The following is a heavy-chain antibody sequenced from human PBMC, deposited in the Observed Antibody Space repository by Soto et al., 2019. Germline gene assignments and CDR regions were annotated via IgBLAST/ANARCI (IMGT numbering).Heavy chain of an antibody. CDR1: GYTFTGYY. D-gene: IGHD6-6*01. CDR3: ARALAARSYYYMDV. J-gene: IGHJ6*03. V-gene: IGHV1-2*04. CDR2: INPNSGGT. Sequence: QVQLVQSGAEVKKPGASVKVSCKASGYTFTGYYMHWVRQAPGQGLEWTGWINPNSGGTNYAQKLQGWVTMTRDTSLSTAYRELSRLRSDDTAVYYCARALAARSYYYMDVWGKGTTVTVSS.